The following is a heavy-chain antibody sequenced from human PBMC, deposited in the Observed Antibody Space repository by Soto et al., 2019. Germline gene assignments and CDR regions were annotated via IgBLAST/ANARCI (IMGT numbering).Heavy chain of an antibody. CDR2: IIPIFGTA. D-gene: IGHD3-22*01. V-gene: IGHV1-69*01. CDR1: GGTFSRHA. CDR3: ARGWGYDSNDYYYAY. Sequence: QVQLVQSGAEVRKPGSSVKVSCKASGGTFSRHAISWVRQAPGQGLEWMGGIIPIFGTANHAQKFQGRVTIFADESTSTVYMELSSLRSEDTAMYYCARGWGYDSNDYYYAYWGQGTLVIVSS. J-gene: IGHJ4*02.